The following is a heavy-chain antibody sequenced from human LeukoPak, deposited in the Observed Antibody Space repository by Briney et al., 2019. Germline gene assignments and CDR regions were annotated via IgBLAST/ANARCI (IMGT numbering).Heavy chain of an antibody. V-gene: IGHV3-23*01. D-gene: IGHD3-10*01. J-gene: IGHJ3*02. CDR1: GFTFSSYA. Sequence: GGSLRLSCAASGFTFSSYAMSWVRQAPGKGLEWVSAISGSGGSTYYADSVKGRFTISRDNSKNTLYLQMNSLRAEDTAVYYCAKDSTMVRGVITLAAFDIWGQGTMVTVSS. CDR2: ISGSGGST. CDR3: AKDSTMVRGVITLAAFDI.